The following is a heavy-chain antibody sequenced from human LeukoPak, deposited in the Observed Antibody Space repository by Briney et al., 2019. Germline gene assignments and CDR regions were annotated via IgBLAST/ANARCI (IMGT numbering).Heavy chain of an antibody. CDR1: GFTFSSYA. J-gene: IGHJ5*02. CDR2: ISGSGGST. CDR3: AKDRMCSSTSCYSGWFDP. D-gene: IGHD2-2*01. Sequence: GGSLRLSCAASGFTFSSYAMSWVRQAPGKGLEWVSAISGSGGSTYYADSVKGRFTISRDNSKNTLYLQMNSLRAEDTAVYYCAKDRMCSSTSCYSGWFDPWGQGTLVTVSS. V-gene: IGHV3-23*01.